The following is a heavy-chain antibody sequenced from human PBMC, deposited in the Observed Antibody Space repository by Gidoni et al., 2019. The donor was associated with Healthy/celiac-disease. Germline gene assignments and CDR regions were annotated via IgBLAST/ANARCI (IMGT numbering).Heavy chain of an antibody. D-gene: IGHD6-19*01. Sequence: QVQLVHIGSELKKPGAYMQVSRKPSGYTFTSYAMNWVRQAPGQGLEWMGWINPNTGNPTYAQGFTGLFVFALDISVSTAYLQISSLKAEDTAVYYCARVPHVAGYGMDVWGQGTTGTVSS. V-gene: IGHV7-4-1*02. CDR2: INPNTGNP. CDR3: ARVPHVAGYGMDV. J-gene: IGHJ6*02. CDR1: GYTFTSYA.